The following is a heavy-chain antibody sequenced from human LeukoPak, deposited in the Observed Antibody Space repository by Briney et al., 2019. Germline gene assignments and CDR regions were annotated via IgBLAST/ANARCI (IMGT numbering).Heavy chain of an antibody. V-gene: IGHV1-2*02. J-gene: IGHJ3*01. CDR1: GYTFSAYH. Sequence: GASVKVSCKASGYTFSAYHMHWVRQAPGQGLEWMGWIRPDSGGTKYAQKFQGRVILTRDTSIRPAYMQFSRLTSDDTAVYYCAREGFDKFDCSGYSYPAAFDFWGQGTMVTVSS. CDR3: AREGFDKFDCSGYSYPAAFDF. CDR2: IRPDSGGT. D-gene: IGHD3-22*01.